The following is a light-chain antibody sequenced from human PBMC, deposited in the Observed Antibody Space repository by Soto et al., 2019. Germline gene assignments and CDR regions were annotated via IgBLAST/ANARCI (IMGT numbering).Light chain of an antibody. CDR2: DAS. CDR1: QSISSY. J-gene: IGKJ5*01. CDR3: RAIT. Sequence: EIVLTHSPATLSLSPGERATLSCRASQSISSYLAWYQQKPGQAPRLLIYDASNRATGIPARFSGSGSGTDFTLTISSLEPEDFAVYYCRAITFGQGTRLEIK. V-gene: IGKV3-11*01.